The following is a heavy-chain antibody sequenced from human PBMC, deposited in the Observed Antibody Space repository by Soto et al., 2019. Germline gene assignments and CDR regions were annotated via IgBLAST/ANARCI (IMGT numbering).Heavy chain of an antibody. J-gene: IGHJ4*02. CDR1: GXSVGTSS. Sequence: RRLFCAGAGXSVGTSSVSWVRQTPGKGLEWVASISRRSSEIDYADSVKGRFTIPRHDAKRSLFLQMNNLRVEDSAIYYCAKDAVSRDGVWLAHDWGQGTVVTVSS. CDR2: ISRRSSEI. CDR3: AKDAVSRDGVWLAHD. D-gene: IGHD5-12*01. V-gene: IGHV3-21*04.